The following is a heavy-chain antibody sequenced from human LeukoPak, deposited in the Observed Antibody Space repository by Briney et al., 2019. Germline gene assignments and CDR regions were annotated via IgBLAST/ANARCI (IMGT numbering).Heavy chain of an antibody. V-gene: IGHV3-48*03. J-gene: IGHJ6*04. D-gene: IGHD2-15*01. CDR3: ARAGYCSGGSCYYMAFGMDV. Sequence: GGSLRLSCAASGFTFSSYEMNWVRQAPGKGLDWVSYISSSGSTIYYADSVKGRFTISRDNAKNSLYLQMNSLRAEDTAVYYCARAGYCSGGSCYYMAFGMDVWGKGTTVTVSS. CDR2: ISSSGSTI. CDR1: GFTFSSYE.